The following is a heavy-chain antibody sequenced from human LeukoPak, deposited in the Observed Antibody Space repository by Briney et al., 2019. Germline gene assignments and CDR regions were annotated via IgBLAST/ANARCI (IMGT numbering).Heavy chain of an antibody. J-gene: IGHJ4*02. CDR1: GYSFSTYW. CDR2: IYPGDSDT. V-gene: IGHV5-51*01. Sequence: GESLKISCKASGYSFSTYWIGWVRQTSGKGLEWMGIIYPGDSDTRYSPSFQGQVTISADWSLTTAYLQWSSLKASDTAMYFCARSPTSISNPYYFDWWGQGTLVTVSS. CDR3: ARSPTSISNPYYFDW. D-gene: IGHD3-3*02.